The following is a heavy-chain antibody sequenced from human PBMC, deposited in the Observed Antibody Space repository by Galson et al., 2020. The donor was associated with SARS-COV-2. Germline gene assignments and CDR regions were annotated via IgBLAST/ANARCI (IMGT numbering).Heavy chain of an antibody. D-gene: IGHD2-21*01. CDR3: ARIPAYCGGDCPSLFDY. J-gene: IGHJ4*02. Sequence: GYSFTSYWIGWVRQMPGKGLEWMGIIYPGDSDTRYSPSFQGQVTISADKSISTAYLQWSSLKASDTAMYYCARIPAYCGGDCPSLFDYWGQGTLVTVSS. CDR2: IYPGDSDT. V-gene: IGHV5-51*01. CDR1: GYSFTSYW.